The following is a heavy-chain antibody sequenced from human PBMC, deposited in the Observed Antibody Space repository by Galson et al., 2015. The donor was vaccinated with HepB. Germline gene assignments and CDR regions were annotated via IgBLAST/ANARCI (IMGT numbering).Heavy chain of an antibody. CDR2: INTNTGNP. Sequence: SVKVSCKASGYTFTSYAMNWVRQAPGQGLEWMGWINTNTGNPTYAQGFTGRFVFSLDTSVSTAYLQISSLKAEDTAVYYCAREGVDSGDYLHFDYWGQGTLVTVSS. V-gene: IGHV7-4-1*02. CDR3: AREGVDSGDYLHFDY. J-gene: IGHJ4*02. D-gene: IGHD4-17*01. CDR1: GYTFTSYA.